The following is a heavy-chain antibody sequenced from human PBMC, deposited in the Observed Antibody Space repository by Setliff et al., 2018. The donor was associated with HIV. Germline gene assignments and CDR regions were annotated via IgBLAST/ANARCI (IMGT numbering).Heavy chain of an antibody. D-gene: IGHD4-17*01. CDR3: ARHYGGNLDAFDI. V-gene: IGHV4-39*01. CDR2: IYYSGST. Sequence: SETLSLTCTVSGGSVSSGGYYWSWIRQHPGKGLECIGYIYYSGSTSYNPSLKSRVTISVDTSKNQFSLKLSSVTAADTAVYYCARHYGGNLDAFDIWGLGTMVTVSS. CDR1: GGSVSSGGYY. J-gene: IGHJ3*02.